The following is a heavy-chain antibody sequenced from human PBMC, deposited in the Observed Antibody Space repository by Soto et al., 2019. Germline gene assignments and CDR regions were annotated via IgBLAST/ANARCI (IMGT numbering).Heavy chain of an antibody. CDR1: GFTFNDYA. D-gene: IGHD3-10*01. CDR2: ISYDGGYE. V-gene: IGHV3-30-3*01. CDR3: ASRGGHEGLRIDY. Sequence: QVQLAESGGGVVQPGRSLRLSCAATGFTFNDYALNWVRQAPGEGLEWVAVISYDGGYEYYGDSVKGRFTISRDNSKNTVYLDMNSLGPVETVVYYGASRGGHEGLRIDYWGHGTLVTVSS. J-gene: IGHJ4*01.